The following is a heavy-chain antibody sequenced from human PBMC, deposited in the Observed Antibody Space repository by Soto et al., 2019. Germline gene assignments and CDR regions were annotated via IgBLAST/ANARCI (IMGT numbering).Heavy chain of an antibody. V-gene: IGHV1-18*01. Sequence: QVPLVQSGAEVKKPGASVKVSCKASGYTFTRYGISWVRQAPGQGLEWMGWISAYNGNTNYAQKLQGRVTMTTDTSTSTAYMELRSLRSDDTAVYYCARGRDYYGSGSYLGYWGQGTLVTVSS. J-gene: IGHJ4*02. CDR1: GYTFTRYG. CDR3: ARGRDYYGSGSYLGY. D-gene: IGHD3-10*01. CDR2: ISAYNGNT.